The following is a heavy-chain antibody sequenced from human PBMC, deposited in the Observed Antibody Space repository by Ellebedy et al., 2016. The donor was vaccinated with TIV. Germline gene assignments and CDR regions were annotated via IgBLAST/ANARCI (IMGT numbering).Heavy chain of an antibody. Sequence: MPSETLSLTCTASGDSISRGGYYWGWIRQHPGKGLEWIGSIYYSGETFYNPSIQSRATVSSEKSMNRFSLRLTSVTAADTAVYYCARLRVGASMPTDYWGPGTLVTVSS. CDR2: IYYSGET. CDR3: ARLRVGASMPTDY. J-gene: IGHJ4*01. V-gene: IGHV4-31*03. D-gene: IGHD1-26*01. CDR1: GDSISRGGYY.